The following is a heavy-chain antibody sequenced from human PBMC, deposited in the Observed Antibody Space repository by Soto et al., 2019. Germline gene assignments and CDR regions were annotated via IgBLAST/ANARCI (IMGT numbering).Heavy chain of an antibody. D-gene: IGHD3-22*01. J-gene: IGHJ4*02. CDR3: ARRGYYYDSSGYP. Sequence: QVQLQESGPGRVKPSGTLSLTCAVSGESISSSKWWTWVRQPPGKGLEWIGESHHSGSANYNPSLKSRVTISVDKSKNQFSLNLSSVTAADTAVYYCARRGYYYDSSGYPWGQGTLVTVSS. CDR1: GESISSSKW. V-gene: IGHV4-4*02. CDR2: SHHSGSA.